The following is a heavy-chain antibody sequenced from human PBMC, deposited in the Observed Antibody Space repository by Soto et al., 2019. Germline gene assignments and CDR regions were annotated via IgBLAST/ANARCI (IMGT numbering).Heavy chain of an antibody. D-gene: IGHD4-4*01. CDR2: ISSSGSTI. Sequence: QVQLVESGGGLVKPGGSLRLSCAASGFTFSDYYMSWIRQAPEKGLEWVSYISSSGSTIYYADSLKGRFTISRDNDKNSLYLQMNSLRAEDTAVYFCARCAGGVTTDYYYYMDVWGKGTTVTVSS. CDR1: GFTFSDYY. V-gene: IGHV3-11*01. J-gene: IGHJ6*03. CDR3: ARCAGGVTTDYYYYMDV.